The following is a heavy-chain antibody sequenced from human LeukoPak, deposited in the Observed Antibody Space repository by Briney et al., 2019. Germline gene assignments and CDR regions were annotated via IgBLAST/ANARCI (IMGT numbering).Heavy chain of an antibody. CDR1: GYTFISYG. CDR2: ISGYNDNI. CDR3: ARDGIALNWFDP. V-gene: IGHV1-18*01. D-gene: IGHD1-14*01. J-gene: IGHJ5*02. Sequence: ASVTVSFMASGYTFISYGISWVRQPPGQGLEWMGWISGYNDNIDYAKKLQGRVTMNTDTSTSTAYMELRSLRSDDTAVYYCARDGIALNWFDPWGQGTLVTVSS.